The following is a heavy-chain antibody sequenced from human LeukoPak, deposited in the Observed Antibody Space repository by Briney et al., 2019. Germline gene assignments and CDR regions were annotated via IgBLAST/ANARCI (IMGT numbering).Heavy chain of an antibody. CDR2: IYHSGST. CDR3: ARDGDTGYYDSSGYYWV. D-gene: IGHD3-22*01. Sequence: SETLSLTCTVSGYSISSGYYWGWIRQPPGKGLEWIGSIYHSGSTYYNPSLKSRVTISVDTSKNQFSLKLSSVTAADTAVYYCARDGDTGYYDSSGYYWVWGQGTLVTVSS. J-gene: IGHJ4*02. V-gene: IGHV4-38-2*02. CDR1: GYSISSGYY.